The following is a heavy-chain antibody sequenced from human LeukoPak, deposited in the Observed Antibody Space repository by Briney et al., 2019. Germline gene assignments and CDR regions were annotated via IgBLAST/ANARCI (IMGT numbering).Heavy chain of an antibody. CDR1: GFRFGSFW. D-gene: IGHD2-15*01. V-gene: IGHV3-7*01. CDR2: IKEDGSQT. J-gene: IGHJ4*02. Sequence: PGGSLRLSCAASGFRFGSFWMTCIRQAPGKGLEWVGHIKEDGSQTNYIDSVTGRFTISRDNTKDSLYLQMNSLRAEDTAVYFCAGDVGWFHFDSWGQGILVTVSS. CDR3: AGDVGWFHFDS.